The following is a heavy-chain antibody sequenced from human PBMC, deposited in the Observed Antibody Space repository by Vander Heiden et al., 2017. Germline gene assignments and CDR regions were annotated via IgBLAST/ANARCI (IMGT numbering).Heavy chain of an antibody. CDR1: GFTFSGYA. V-gene: IGHV3-23*01. Sequence: EVQLLESGRGLVHPGGSPRLSCPASGFTFSGYAMGWVRQGPGKGLEWVSAISGSGGSTYYADSVKGRFTISRDNSKNTLYLQMNSLRAEDTAVYYCAKVWGSSGWPDGFDYWGQGTLVTVSS. J-gene: IGHJ4*02. CDR3: AKVWGSSGWPDGFDY. CDR2: ISGSGGST. D-gene: IGHD6-19*01.